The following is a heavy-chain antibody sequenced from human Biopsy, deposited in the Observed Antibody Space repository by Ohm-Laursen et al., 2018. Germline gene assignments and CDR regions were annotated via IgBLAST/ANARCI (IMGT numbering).Heavy chain of an antibody. D-gene: IGHD4-23*01. V-gene: IGHV3-21*04. CDR1: GFTFSSYS. CDR2: ISETSSHI. CDR3: ARDTRWSPYSMDV. Sequence: SLRLSCAASGFTFSSYSMNWVRQAPGKGLEWISYISETSSHIYDADSVKGRFTVARDNAKNSLYLQMHSLRAEDTAVYYCARDTRWSPYSMDVWGQGTTVTVSS. J-gene: IGHJ6*02.